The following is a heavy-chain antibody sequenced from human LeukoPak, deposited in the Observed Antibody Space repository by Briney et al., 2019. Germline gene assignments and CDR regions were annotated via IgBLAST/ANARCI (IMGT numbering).Heavy chain of an antibody. CDR1: GFTFSSYG. CDR3: ARAMRYYDFWSGYYRHDAFDI. J-gene: IGHJ3*02. CDR2: IWYDGSNK. V-gene: IGHV3-33*01. D-gene: IGHD3-3*01. Sequence: GGSLRLSCVASGFTFSSYGMHWVRQAPGKGLEWVAVIWYDGSNKYYADSVKGRFTISRDNSKNTLYLQMNSLRAEDTAVYYCARAMRYYDFWSGYYRHDAFDIWGQGTMVTVSS.